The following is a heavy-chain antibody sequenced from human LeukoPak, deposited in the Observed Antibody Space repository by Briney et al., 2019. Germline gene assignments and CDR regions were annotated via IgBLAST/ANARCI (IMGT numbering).Heavy chain of an antibody. D-gene: IGHD3-10*02. CDR1: GGSISSYY. V-gene: IGHV4-59*01. J-gene: IGHJ6*02. CDR2: IYYSGST. CDR3: ARTMWGYNYYYYYGMDV. Sequence: PSETLSLTCTVSGGSISSYYWSWIRQPPGKGLEWIGYIYYSGSTNYNPSLKSRVTISVDTSKNQFSLKLSSVTAADTAVYYCARTMWGYNYYYYYGMDVWGQGTTVTVSS.